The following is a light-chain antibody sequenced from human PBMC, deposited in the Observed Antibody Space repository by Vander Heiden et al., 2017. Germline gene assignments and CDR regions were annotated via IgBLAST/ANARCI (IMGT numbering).Light chain of an antibody. J-gene: IGKJ2*01. Sequence: ELVLTQSPGTLSLSPGERATLSCRASQSVSSSYLAWYQQKPGQAPRLLIYGASSRATGIPDRFSGSGSGTDFTLTISRLEPEDFAVYYCQQYGDSPYTFGQGTKLEI. CDR1: QSVSSSY. V-gene: IGKV3-20*01. CDR3: QQYGDSPYT. CDR2: GAS.